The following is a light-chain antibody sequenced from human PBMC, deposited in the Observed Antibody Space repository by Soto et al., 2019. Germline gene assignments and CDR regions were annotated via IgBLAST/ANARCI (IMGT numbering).Light chain of an antibody. V-gene: IGKV1D-12*01. Sequence: DMRMSQAPSSGSASVGDRVTITCRASQGISSWLAWYQQKPGKAPKLLIYAASSLQSGVPSRFSGSGSGTDFPLTPSSLQPEDFATYYCQQANSFPPTFGPGTKVDIK. CDR1: QGISSW. CDR3: QQANSFPPT. J-gene: IGKJ1*01. CDR2: AAS.